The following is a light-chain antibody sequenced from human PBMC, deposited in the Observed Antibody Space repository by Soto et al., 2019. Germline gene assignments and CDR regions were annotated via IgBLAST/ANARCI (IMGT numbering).Light chain of an antibody. CDR1: QSVSSSY. J-gene: IGKJ1*01. Sequence: EIVLTQSPGTLSLSPGERATLSCRASQSVSSSYLAWYQQKRGEAPLLLIYGASSEGTGTPDRCSGSASGTDFTLTISRLEPEDFAVYYCQQYGNSPQTFGQGTKVEIK. V-gene: IGKV3-20*01. CDR2: GAS. CDR3: QQYGNSPQT.